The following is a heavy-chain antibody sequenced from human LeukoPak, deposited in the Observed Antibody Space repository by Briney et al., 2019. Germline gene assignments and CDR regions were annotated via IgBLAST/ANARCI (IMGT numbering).Heavy chain of an antibody. CDR3: ARYSSSWYGVGTTSFDS. V-gene: IGHV4-30-4*01. J-gene: IGHJ4*02. CDR2: IYCSGST. CDR1: GDSISSGDYY. Sequence: SETLSLTCTVSGDSISSGDYYWSWIRQRPGQGLEWIGYIYCSGSTYYNPSLKSRVTISVDTSKNQFSLKLSSVTAADTAVYYCARYSSSWYGVGTTSFDSWGQGTLVTVSS. D-gene: IGHD6-13*01.